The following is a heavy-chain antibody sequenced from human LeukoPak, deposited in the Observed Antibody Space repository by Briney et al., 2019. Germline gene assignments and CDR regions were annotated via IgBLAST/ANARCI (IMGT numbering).Heavy chain of an antibody. Sequence: GGSLRLSCAASGFTFSSYAMSWVRQAPGKGLEWVSAISGSGGSTYYADSVKGRFTISRDNSKNTLYLRMNSLRAEDTAVYYCAKGYVVVTATSFDYWGQGTLVTVSS. V-gene: IGHV3-23*01. CDR2: ISGSGGST. D-gene: IGHD2-21*02. J-gene: IGHJ4*02. CDR3: AKGYVVVTATSFDY. CDR1: GFTFSSYA.